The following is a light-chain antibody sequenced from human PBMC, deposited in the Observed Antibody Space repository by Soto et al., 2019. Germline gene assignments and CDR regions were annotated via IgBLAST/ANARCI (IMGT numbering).Light chain of an antibody. Sequence: EIVMTQSPATLSVSPGERATLSCRASQSVSSNLAWYQQKPGQAPRLLIYGASTRATGIPARFSGSGSGTEFTLTISSLQSEDFAVYYRQQYNNWPLTFGQGTRLKIK. J-gene: IGKJ5*01. V-gene: IGKV3-15*01. CDR1: QSVSSN. CDR2: GAS. CDR3: QQYNNWPLT.